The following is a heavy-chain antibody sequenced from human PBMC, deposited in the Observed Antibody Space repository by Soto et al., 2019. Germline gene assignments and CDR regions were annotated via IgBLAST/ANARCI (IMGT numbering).Heavy chain of an antibody. V-gene: IGHV6-1*01. Sequence: QVQLQQSGPGLVKPSQTLSLTCAISGDSVSSNSAAWNWIRQSPSRGLEWLGRTYYRSKWYNDYALTVTSPITTHPNTSKNRFSLQLNSVTPEDTAVYYCAREGGNRYSYYGMDVWGQGTTVTVSS. J-gene: IGHJ6*02. CDR2: TYYRSKWYN. CDR1: GDSVSSNSAA. CDR3: AREGGNRYSYYGMDV. D-gene: IGHD1-26*01.